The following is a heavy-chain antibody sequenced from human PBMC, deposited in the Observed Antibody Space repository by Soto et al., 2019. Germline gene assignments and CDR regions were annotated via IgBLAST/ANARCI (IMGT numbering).Heavy chain of an antibody. CDR2: TYYRSRWYN. CDR1: GDSVSSNNAA. V-gene: IGHV6-1*01. D-gene: IGHD1-7*01. J-gene: IGHJ6*03. CDR3: AGTTSHYWYYMDV. Sequence: SQTLSLTCAISGDSVSSNNAAWNWIRQSPSRGLEWLGRTYYRSRWYNDYAVSVKSRITVNPDTSKNQYSLQLTSVTPVYLAVYYCAGTTSHYWYYMDVWGKGTTVTVSS.